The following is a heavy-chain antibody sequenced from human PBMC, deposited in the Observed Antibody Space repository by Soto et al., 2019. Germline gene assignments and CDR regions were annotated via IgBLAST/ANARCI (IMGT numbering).Heavy chain of an antibody. CDR3: ARDGGGTYYYYYYMDV. Sequence: SETLSLTCTVSGGSISSYYWSWIRQPPGKGLEWIGYIYYSGSTNCNPSLKSRVTISVDTSKNQFSLKLSSVTAADTAVYYCARDGGGTYYYYYYMDVWGKGTTVTVSS. V-gene: IGHV4-59*01. D-gene: IGHD3-16*01. CDR1: GGSISSYY. J-gene: IGHJ6*03. CDR2: IYYSGST.